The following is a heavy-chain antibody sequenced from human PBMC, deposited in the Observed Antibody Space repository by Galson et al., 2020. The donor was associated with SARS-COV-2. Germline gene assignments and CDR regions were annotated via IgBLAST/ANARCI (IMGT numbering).Heavy chain of an antibody. J-gene: IGHJ6*02. Sequence: SVKVSCKASGFTLSSSAVQWVRQARGQHLEWIGWIVVDSGHTHLAQNLQDRVTITGDMSTSTAYMELSSLRSEDTAVYYCGLTAIQPWTGEGDYYYSIDVWGRGTTVTVSS. D-gene: IGHD2-21*02. CDR2: IVVDSGHT. V-gene: IGHV1-58*01. CDR3: GLTAIQPWTGEGDYYYSIDV. CDR1: GFTLSSSA.